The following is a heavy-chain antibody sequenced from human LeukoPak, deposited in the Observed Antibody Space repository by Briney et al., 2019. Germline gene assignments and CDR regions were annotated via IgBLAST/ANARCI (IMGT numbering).Heavy chain of an antibody. CDR2: INPSGGST. D-gene: IGHD3-10*01. Sequence: ASVKVSCKASGYTFTSYGISWVRQAPGQGLEWMGIINPSGGSTSYAQKFQGRVTMTRDMSTSTVYMELSSLRSEDTAVYYCARVDYYGSGFDPWGQGTLVTVSS. J-gene: IGHJ5*02. CDR3: ARVDYYGSGFDP. V-gene: IGHV1-46*01. CDR1: GYTFTSYG.